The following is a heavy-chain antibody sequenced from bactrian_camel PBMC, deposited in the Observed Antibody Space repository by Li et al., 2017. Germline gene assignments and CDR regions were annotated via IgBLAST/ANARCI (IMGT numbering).Heavy chain of an antibody. CDR2: IRSDGHT. CDR3: ATGYYCPPGLPPTERMRS. CDR1: GLRFVESD. Sequence: HVQLVESGGGSVRAGGSLRLSCTASGLRFVESDMGWYRQAPGNECDLVSAIRSDGHTFYADSVKGRFTVSQDNAKNTVYLQMNSLKPEDTGTYFCATGYYCPPGLPPTERMRSWGQGTQVTVS. D-gene: IGHD3*01. V-gene: IGHV3S55*01. J-gene: IGHJ4*01.